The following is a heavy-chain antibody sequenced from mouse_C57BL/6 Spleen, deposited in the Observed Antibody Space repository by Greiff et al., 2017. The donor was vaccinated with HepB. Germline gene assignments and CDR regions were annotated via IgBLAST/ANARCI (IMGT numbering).Heavy chain of an antibody. CDR2: INPNNGGT. CDR3: AREGLSTMGFDY. CDR1: GYTFTDYN. D-gene: IGHD2-1*01. V-gene: IGHV1-18*01. J-gene: IGHJ2*01. Sequence: VQLQQSGPELVKPGASVKIPCKASGYTFTDYNMDWVKQSHGKSLEWIGDINPNNGGTIYNQKFKGKATLTVDKSSSTAYMELRSRTSEDTAVYYCAREGLSTMGFDYWGQGTTLTVSS.